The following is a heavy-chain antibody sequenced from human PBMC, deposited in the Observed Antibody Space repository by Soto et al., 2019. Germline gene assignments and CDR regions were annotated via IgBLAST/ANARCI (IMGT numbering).Heavy chain of an antibody. J-gene: IGHJ6*02. Sequence: EVQLVESGGGLVQPGRSLRLSCAASGFTFDDPDMHWVRQVPGKGLEWVSAICCNSANIGYADSVKGRFTISRDNAKSSLYLQINSLRPEDTALYYCSRDFLGGAHPFYNNMDVWGQWTTVPVSS. CDR2: ICCNSANI. V-gene: IGHV3-9*01. CDR3: SRDFLGGAHPFYNNMDV. D-gene: IGHD1-1*01. CDR1: GFTFDDPD.